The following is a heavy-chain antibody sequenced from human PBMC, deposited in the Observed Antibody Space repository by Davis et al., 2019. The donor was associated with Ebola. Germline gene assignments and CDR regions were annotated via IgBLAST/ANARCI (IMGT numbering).Heavy chain of an antibody. CDR3: VKDFWSDDPGY. CDR2: INPNSGGT. CDR1: GYSFSDYS. Sequence: ASVKVSCKASGYSFSDYSIFWVRQAPGQGLEWMGWINPNSGGTRYARKFQGRVTMTTDTFTTTAYMDLRRLTNDDTAVYYCVKDFWSDDPGYWGQGTLVTVSS. V-gene: IGHV1-2*02. D-gene: IGHD3-3*01. J-gene: IGHJ4*02.